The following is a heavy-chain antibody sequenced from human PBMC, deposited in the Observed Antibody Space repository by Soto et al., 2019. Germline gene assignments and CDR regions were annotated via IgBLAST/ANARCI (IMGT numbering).Heavy chain of an antibody. V-gene: IGHV1-3*01. CDR1: GYTFTSYG. Sequence: ASVKVSCKDSGYTFTSYGIHWVRQAPGQRLEWMGWINAGNGDRKYSPKFQGRVTIIRDTPASTAYMELSSLRSEDTAVYYCLSRHVSATGIDGIDPWGQGTLVTVSS. CDR3: LSRHVSATGIDGIDP. CDR2: INAGNGDR. J-gene: IGHJ5*02. D-gene: IGHD6-13*01.